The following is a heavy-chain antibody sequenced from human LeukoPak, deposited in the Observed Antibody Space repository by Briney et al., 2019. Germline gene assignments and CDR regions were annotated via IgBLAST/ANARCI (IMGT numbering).Heavy chain of an antibody. CDR3: AKDQSRAVADYFDY. Sequence: GGSLRLSCAASGFTFSSYAMSWVRQAPGKGLEWVSGIGGSGGSTYYADSVKGRFTISRDNSKNTLYLQMNSLRAEDTAVYYCAKDQSRAVADYFDYWGQGTLVTVSS. CDR1: GFTFSSYA. J-gene: IGHJ4*02. D-gene: IGHD6-19*01. CDR2: IGGSGGST. V-gene: IGHV3-23*01.